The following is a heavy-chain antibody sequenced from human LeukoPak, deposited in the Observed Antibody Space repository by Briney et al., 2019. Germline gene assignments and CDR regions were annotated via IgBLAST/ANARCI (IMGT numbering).Heavy chain of an antibody. D-gene: IGHD2-15*01. J-gene: IGHJ4*02. CDR3: ARWVARFDY. V-gene: IGHV4-59*01. CDR2: IYYSGST. CDR1: GGSISSYY. Sequence: SETLSLTCTVSGGSISSYYWSWIRQPPGKGLEWIGHIYYSGSTNYNPSLKSRVTISVDTSKNQFSLKLSSVTAADTAVYYCARWVARFDYWGQGTLVTVSS.